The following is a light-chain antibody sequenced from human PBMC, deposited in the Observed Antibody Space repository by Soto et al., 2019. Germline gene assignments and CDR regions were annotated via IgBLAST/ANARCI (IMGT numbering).Light chain of an antibody. Sequence: SYELTQPPSVSVSPGQTASITCSGDKLGDKYACWYQQKPGQSPVLVIYQDSKRPSGIPERFSGSNSGNTATLTISGTQAMDEADYYCQAWDSRTGLVFGTGTKVTVL. CDR3: QAWDSRTGLV. J-gene: IGLJ1*01. CDR2: QDS. CDR1: KLGDKY. V-gene: IGLV3-1*01.